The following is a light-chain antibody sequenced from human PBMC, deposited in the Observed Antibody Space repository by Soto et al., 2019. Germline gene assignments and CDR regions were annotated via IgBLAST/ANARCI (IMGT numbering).Light chain of an antibody. CDR2: AAS. J-gene: IGKJ4*01. Sequence: DIQVTXSPSSVXASVGDRVTITXXASQDISSWLAWYQQKPGKAPKLLIYAASSLQSGVPSRFSGSGSGTDFSLTITSLQPEDFASYYCQQANSFPLTFGGGTKVEIK. CDR3: QQANSFPLT. CDR1: QDISSW. V-gene: IGKV1-12*01.